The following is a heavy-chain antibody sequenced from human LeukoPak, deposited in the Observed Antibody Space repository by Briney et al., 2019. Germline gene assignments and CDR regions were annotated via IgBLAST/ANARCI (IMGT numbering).Heavy chain of an antibody. D-gene: IGHD5-12*01. CDR3: ARSMGYDYYYYYMDV. CDR2: IYHSGST. CDR1: GGSISSSNW. J-gene: IGHJ6*03. V-gene: IGHV4-4*02. Sequence: SETLSLTCAVSGGSISSSNWWSWVRQPPGKGLEWIGEIYHSGSTNYNPSLKSRVTISVDTSKNQFSLKLSSVTAADTAVYYCARSMGYDYYYYYMDVWGKGTTVTVSS.